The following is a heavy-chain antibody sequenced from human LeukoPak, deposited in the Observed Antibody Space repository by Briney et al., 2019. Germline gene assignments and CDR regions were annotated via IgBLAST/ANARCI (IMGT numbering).Heavy chain of an antibody. CDR3: ARDSKSVPSSTSRSFFDY. CDR2: INQDGSER. Sequence: GGSLRLSCAASRFTFSNYWMSWVRQAPGKGLEWAANINQDGSERYYVDSVKGRFTISRDNTKNSLYLQMNSLRAEDTAVYYCARDSKSVPSSTSRSFFDYWGQGTLVTVSS. D-gene: IGHD2-2*01. V-gene: IGHV3-7*01. J-gene: IGHJ4*02. CDR1: RFTFSNYW.